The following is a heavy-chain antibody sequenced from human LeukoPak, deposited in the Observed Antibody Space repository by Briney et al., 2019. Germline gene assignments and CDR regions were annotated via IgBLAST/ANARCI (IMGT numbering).Heavy chain of an antibody. V-gene: IGHV1-2*04. CDR2: ISPNNGGT. D-gene: IGHD3-16*01. CDR3: ARSKLGEVAAKFDT. CDR1: GYAFSGYY. Sequence: ASVKVSCKASGYAFSGYYIHWVRQAPGQGPEWMGWISPNNGGTNYAQKFQGWVTMTRDTSISTAYMELSRLTSNVTAVYYCARSKLGEVAAKFDTWGQGTLVTVSS. J-gene: IGHJ5*02.